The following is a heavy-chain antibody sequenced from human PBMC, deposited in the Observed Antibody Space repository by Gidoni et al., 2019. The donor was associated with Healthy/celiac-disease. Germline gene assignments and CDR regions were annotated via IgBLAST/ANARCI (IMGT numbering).Heavy chain of an antibody. CDR1: GFTFSCYA. CDR3: AKYLVSSGWYGAYYYYGMDV. D-gene: IGHD6-19*01. J-gene: IGHJ6*02. V-gene: IGHV3-23*01. CDR2: ISGSGGSK. Sequence: EVQLLESGGGLVQPGGSLRLSCAASGFTFSCYAMSWVRQAPGKGLEWVSAISGSGGSKYYAESVKGRFTIARDNSKNTLYLQMNSLRAEDTAVYYCAKYLVSSGWYGAYYYYGMDVWGQGTTVTVSS.